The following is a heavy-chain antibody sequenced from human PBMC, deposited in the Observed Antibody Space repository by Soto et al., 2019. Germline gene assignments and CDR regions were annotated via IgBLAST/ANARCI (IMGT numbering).Heavy chain of an antibody. Sequence: GESLKISCAASGFTFSSYGMHWVRQAPGKGLEWVAVIWYDGSNKYYADSVKGRFTISRDNSKNTLYLQMNSLRAEDTAVYYCARDRRSSSNRFDYRGQGTLVTVSS. CDR1: GFTFSSYG. V-gene: IGHV3-33*01. CDR2: IWYDGSNK. J-gene: IGHJ4*02. CDR3: ARDRRSSSNRFDY. D-gene: IGHD6-6*01.